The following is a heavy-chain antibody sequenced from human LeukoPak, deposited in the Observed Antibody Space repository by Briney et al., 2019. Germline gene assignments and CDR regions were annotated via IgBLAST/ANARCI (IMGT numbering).Heavy chain of an antibody. CDR1: GFTFSSYS. D-gene: IGHD3-3*01. CDR2: ISYDGSNK. CDR3: AKDMDVLRFLEWLLPNDAFDI. Sequence: GGSLRLSCAASGFTFSSYSMNWVRQAPGKGLEWVAVISYDGSNKYYADSVNGRFTISRDNSKNTLYLQMNSLRAEDTAVYYCAKDMDVLRFLEWLLPNDAFDIWGQGTMVTVSS. V-gene: IGHV3-30*18. J-gene: IGHJ3*02.